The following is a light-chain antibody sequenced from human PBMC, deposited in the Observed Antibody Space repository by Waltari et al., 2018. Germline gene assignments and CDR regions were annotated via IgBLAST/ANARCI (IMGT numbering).Light chain of an antibody. CDR1: QIITNNC. J-gene: IGKJ1*01. CDR3: QQYGSSPRT. Sequence: DIVLTQSPDTLSLSPGERAVLSCRTSQIITNNCVTWYQQRFGQAPKVLIQGASSRATGSPDRFSGSGSGTDFTLTIDRLGPEDFAVYYCQQYGSSPRTFGQGTRVEIK. CDR2: GAS. V-gene: IGKV3-20*01.